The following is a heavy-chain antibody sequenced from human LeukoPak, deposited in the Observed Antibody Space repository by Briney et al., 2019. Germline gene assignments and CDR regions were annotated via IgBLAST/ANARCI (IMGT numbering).Heavy chain of an antibody. CDR2: IYYSGST. CDR1: GASISNYY. J-gene: IGHJ4*02. D-gene: IGHD3-22*01. V-gene: IGHV4-59*08. Sequence: SETLSLTCTVSGASISNYYWSWLRQPPGKGLEWIGYIYYSGSTNYNPSLRSRVTISVDTSKNQFSLKLSSVTAADTAVYYCARLTMIVPHLLDYWGQGTLVTVSS. CDR3: ARLTMIVPHLLDY.